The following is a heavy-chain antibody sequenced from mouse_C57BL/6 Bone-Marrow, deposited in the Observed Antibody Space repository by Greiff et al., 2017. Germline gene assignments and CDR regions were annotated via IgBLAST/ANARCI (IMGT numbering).Heavy chain of an antibody. V-gene: IGHV1-81*01. J-gene: IGHJ1*03. CDR1: GYTFTGYE. CDR2: IYPRSGST. CDR3: ARVKMYCYFDV. Sequence: QVQLQQSGAELARPGASVKLSCKASGYTFTGYEMRWVKQRPGQGLEWIGEIYPRSGSTYYNEKFKGKATLTADKSSSTAYMELSSLTSEDSAVYFCARVKMYCYFDVWCTGTTVTVSS.